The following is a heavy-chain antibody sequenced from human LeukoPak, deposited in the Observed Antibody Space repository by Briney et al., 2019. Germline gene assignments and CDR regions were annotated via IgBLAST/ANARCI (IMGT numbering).Heavy chain of an antibody. V-gene: IGHV4-61*01. Sequence: SETLSLTCTVSGGSISSSSYYWGWIRQPPGKGLEWIGYIYYSGSTNYNPSLKSRVTISVDTSKNQFSLKLSSVTAADTAVYYCARDYPPYYFDYWGQGTLVTVSS. CDR2: IYYSGST. CDR3: ARDYPPYYFDY. J-gene: IGHJ4*02. CDR1: GGSISSSSYY.